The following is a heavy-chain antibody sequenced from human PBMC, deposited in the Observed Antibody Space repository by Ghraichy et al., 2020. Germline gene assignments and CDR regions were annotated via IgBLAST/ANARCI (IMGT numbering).Heavy chain of an antibody. D-gene: IGHD4/OR15-4a*01. Sequence: GGSLRLSCAASGLSISDYWMHWGRQVPGKGLVLVSRIRRDGSSTSYSDSVKGGFTISRDNAKNTLYLQMNSLRHEDMCLYYCVASDYADYWGQVTLVTVSS. V-gene: IGHV3-74*01. J-gene: IGHJ4*02. CDR3: VASDYADY. CDR1: GLSISDYW. CDR2: IRRDGSST.